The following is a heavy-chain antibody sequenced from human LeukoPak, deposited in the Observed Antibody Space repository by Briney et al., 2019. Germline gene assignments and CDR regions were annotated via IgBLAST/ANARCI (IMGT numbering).Heavy chain of an antibody. V-gene: IGHV4-30-2*01. J-gene: IGHJ3*02. CDR1: GGSISSGGYS. CDR3: ARSHGVVVTARWAFDI. Sequence: SETLSLTCAVSGGSISSGGYSWSWIWQPPGKGLEWIGYIYHSGSTYYNPSLKSRVTISVDWSKNQFSLKLSSVTAADTAVYYCARSHGVVVTARWAFDIWGQGTMVTVSS. D-gene: IGHD2-21*02. CDR2: IYHSGST.